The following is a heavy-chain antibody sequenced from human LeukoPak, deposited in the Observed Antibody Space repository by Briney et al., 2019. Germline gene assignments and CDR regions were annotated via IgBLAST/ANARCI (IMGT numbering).Heavy chain of an antibody. D-gene: IGHD2-2*01. V-gene: IGHV3-20*04. Sequence: GGSLRPSCTASGFAFDEHGMSWVRQVPGKGLEWVSGINWSGGSTGYADPLRGRFAISRDNAKNSLYLQMDSLRAEDTALYYCARAPITSPFYFDYWGRGTLVTVSS. CDR2: INWSGGST. CDR3: ARAPITSPFYFDY. CDR1: GFAFDEHG. J-gene: IGHJ4*02.